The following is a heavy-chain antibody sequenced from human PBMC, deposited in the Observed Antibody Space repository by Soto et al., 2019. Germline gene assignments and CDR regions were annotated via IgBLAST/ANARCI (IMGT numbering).Heavy chain of an antibody. V-gene: IGHV3-33*01. D-gene: IGHD4-17*01. CDR1: GFTFSSYG. CDR2: IWYDGSNK. J-gene: IGHJ6*02. Sequence: QVQLVESGGGVVQPGRSLRLSCAASGFTFSSYGMHWVRQAPGKGLEWVAVIWYDGSNKDYADSVKGRFTISRDNSKNTLSLQMNSLRAEDTAVYYCARDHFGVYFREYSYGMDVWGQGTTVTVSS. CDR3: ARDHFGVYFREYSYGMDV.